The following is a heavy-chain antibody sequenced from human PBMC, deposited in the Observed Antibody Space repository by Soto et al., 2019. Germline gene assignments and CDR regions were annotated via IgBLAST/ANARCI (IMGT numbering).Heavy chain of an antibody. J-gene: IGHJ4*02. CDR1: GFTFSSYS. CDR3: ARFPGVYCSGGSCYSESYYFDY. V-gene: IGHV3-21*01. D-gene: IGHD2-15*01. CDR2: ISSSSSYI. Sequence: GGSLRLSCAASGFTFSSYSMNWVRQAPGKGLEWVSSISSSSSYIYYADSVKGRFTISRDNAKNSLYLQMNSLRAEDTAVYYCARFPGVYCSGGSCYSESYYFDYWGQGTLVTVSS.